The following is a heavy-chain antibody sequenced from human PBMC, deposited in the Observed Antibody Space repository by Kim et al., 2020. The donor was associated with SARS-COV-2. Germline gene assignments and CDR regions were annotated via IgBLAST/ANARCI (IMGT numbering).Heavy chain of an antibody. Sequence: GGSLRLSCAASGFTFDDYAMHWVRQAPGKGLEWVSGISWNSGSIGYADSVKGRFTISRDNAKNSLYLQMNSLRAEDTALYYCAKGMGATGEDYYYYYGM. CDR1: GFTFDDYA. V-gene: IGHV3-9*01. CDR2: ISWNSGSI. D-gene: IGHD1-26*01. J-gene: IGHJ6*01. CDR3: AKGMGATGEDYYYYYGM.